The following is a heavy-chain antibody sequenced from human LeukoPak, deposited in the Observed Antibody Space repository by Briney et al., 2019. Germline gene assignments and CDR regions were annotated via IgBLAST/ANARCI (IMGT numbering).Heavy chain of an antibody. Sequence: ASVRVSCKASGYTFAIYGISWVRQAPGQGLEWMGWISSDNGYTNYAQKFQGRVTMTTDTSTNTAYMELRSLRSDDTAVYYCARAGSGRYYYYMDVWGKGTTATVSS. CDR1: GYTFAIYG. D-gene: IGHD3-10*01. J-gene: IGHJ6*03. V-gene: IGHV1-18*04. CDR3: ARAGSGRYYYYMDV. CDR2: ISSDNGYT.